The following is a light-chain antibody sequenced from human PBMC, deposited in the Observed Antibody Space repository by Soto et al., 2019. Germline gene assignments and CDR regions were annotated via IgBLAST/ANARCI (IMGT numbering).Light chain of an antibody. J-gene: IGLJ2*01. CDR1: SSNIGNNF. Sequence: QSVLTQPPSASAVPGEKVTISCSGSSSNIGNNFVSWYQQLPGTAPRLLIFDNDKRPSGIPDRFSGSRSGTSATLGITGLQTGDEADYYCGTWDSSLSTVVVGGGTKLTVL. V-gene: IGLV1-51*01. CDR3: GTWDSSLSTVV. CDR2: DND.